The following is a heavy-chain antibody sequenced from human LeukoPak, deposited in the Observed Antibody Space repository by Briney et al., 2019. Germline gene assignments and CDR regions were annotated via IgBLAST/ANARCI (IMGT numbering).Heavy chain of an antibody. J-gene: IGHJ4*02. CDR1: GGTFSSYA. V-gene: IGHV1-69*01. Sequence: GSSVKVSCKASGGTFSSYAISWVRQAPGQGLEWMGGIIPIFGTANYAQKFQGRVTITADESTSTAYMELRSLRSDDTAVYHCARVSGSYRGAIDYWGQGTLVTVSS. D-gene: IGHD1-26*01. CDR3: ARVSGSYRGAIDY. CDR2: IIPIFGTA.